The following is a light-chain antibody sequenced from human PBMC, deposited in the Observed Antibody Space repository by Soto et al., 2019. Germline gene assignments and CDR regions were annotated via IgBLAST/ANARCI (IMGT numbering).Light chain of an antibody. CDR3: QQSYSTPWT. CDR2: AAS. J-gene: IGKJ1*01. CDR1: QSISSY. V-gene: IGKV1-39*01. Sequence: DIQMTQSPSSLSASVGDRVTITCRASQSISSYLNWYQQKPGKAPKLLTYAASSLQSGVPSRFSGSESGTDFTLTISSLQPEDFATYYCQQSYSTPWTFGQGTKVDIK.